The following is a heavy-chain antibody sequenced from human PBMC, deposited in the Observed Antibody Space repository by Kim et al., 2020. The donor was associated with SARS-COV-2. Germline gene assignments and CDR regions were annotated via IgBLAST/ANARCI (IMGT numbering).Heavy chain of an antibody. Sequence: GESLKISCKGSGYSFTSYWISWVRQMPGKGLEWMGRIDPSDSYTNYSPSFQGHVTISADKSISTAYLQWSSLKASDTAMYYCARPRGDHCSGGSCYSAYNIYYYYGMDVWGQGTTVTVSS. CDR3: ARPRGDHCSGGSCYSAYNIYYYYGMDV. CDR1: GYSFTSYW. CDR2: IDPSDSYT. J-gene: IGHJ6*02. V-gene: IGHV5-10-1*01. D-gene: IGHD2-15*01.